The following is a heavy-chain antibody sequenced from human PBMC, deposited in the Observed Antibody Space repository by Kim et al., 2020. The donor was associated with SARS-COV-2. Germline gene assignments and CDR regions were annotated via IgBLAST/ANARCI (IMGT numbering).Heavy chain of an antibody. D-gene: IGHD3-3*01. CDR2: IPTTGSTI. J-gene: IGHJ4*02. V-gene: IGHV3-48*04. CDR1: GFTFSSYA. Sequence: GGSLILSCAASGFTFSSYAMNWVRQAPGKGLEWVSFIPTTGSTIYYADSVKGRFTISRDNAKNSLFLQMNSLRAEDTAVYYCARGRSNFYTDYWGQGTLVTVSS. CDR3: ARGRSNFYTDY.